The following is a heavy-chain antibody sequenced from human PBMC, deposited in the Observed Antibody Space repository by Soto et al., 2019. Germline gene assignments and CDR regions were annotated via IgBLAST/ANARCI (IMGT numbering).Heavy chain of an antibody. D-gene: IGHD2-15*01. CDR2: IYWNDDT. CDR1: GFSLNTTSGAG. Sequence: QITLKESGPALVKPTQTLTLTCTFSGFSLNTTSGAGVGWIRQPPGKALEWVELIYWNDDTRYSPSLKNRLIITKDTSKNQVVLTMTNMDPVDTATYYWAHRSPGGCSGISCYYNWFDRLGQGTLVTVSS. J-gene: IGHJ5*02. V-gene: IGHV2-5*01. CDR3: AHRSPGGCSGISCYYNWFDR.